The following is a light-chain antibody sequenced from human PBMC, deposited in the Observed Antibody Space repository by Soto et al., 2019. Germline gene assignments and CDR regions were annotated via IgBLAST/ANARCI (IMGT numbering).Light chain of an antibody. CDR1: SSDVGAYDV. V-gene: IGLV2-14*01. Sequence: QSAPTQPASVSGSPGQSFTISCTGTSSDVGAYDVVACYQQQPDKAPKLMIYDVTNRPSGVSDGFSCSKSGNTASLTISGLLAEDEDDYYYSPYTSSNTLYVFGTGTKLTVL. J-gene: IGLJ1*01. CDR2: DVT. CDR3: SPYTSSNTLYV.